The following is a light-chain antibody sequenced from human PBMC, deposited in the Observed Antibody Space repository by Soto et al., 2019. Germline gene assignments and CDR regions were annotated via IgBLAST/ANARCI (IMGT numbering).Light chain of an antibody. V-gene: IGLV1-51*01. Sequence: QSVLTQPPSVSAASGQMVTISCSGSRSNIGNNHVSWYQQVPGTAPRLLIYDTYERPSGIPDRFSGSKSGTSATLGITGLQTGDEADYYCGTWDSSLSAVVFGGGTKVTVL. J-gene: IGLJ2*01. CDR3: GTWDSSLSAVV. CDR1: RSNIGNNH. CDR2: DTY.